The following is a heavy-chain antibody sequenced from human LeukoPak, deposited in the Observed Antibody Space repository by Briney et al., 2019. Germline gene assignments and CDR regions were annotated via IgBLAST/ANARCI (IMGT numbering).Heavy chain of an antibody. CDR2: LVYDERS. J-gene: IGHJ4*02. D-gene: IGHD6-19*01. CDR3: ARDLSAAFDF. CDR1: GFPFSSYG. V-gene: IGHV3-33*01. Sequence: GKSLRLSCAASGFPFSSYGMHWVRQAPGKGLEWVARLVYDERSDYANSVKGRFSISRDNSKNTLFLDMSDLRVEDTAVYYCARDLSAAFDFWGQGVLVTVSS.